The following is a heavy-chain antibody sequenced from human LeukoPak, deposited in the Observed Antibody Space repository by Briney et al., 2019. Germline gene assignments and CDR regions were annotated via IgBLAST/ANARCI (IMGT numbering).Heavy chain of an antibody. Sequence: ETLSLTCTFSGDSISGTNYYWNWIRQPPGKGLEWIGYTNYIGSTDYNPYLKSRVTISVDSSKNQFSLKLNSVTAADTAVYYCARRSTNWFDPWGQGTLVTVSS. CDR3: ARRSTNWFDP. CDR2: TNYIGST. D-gene: IGHD2-2*01. V-gene: IGHV4-61*01. CDR1: GDSISGTNYY. J-gene: IGHJ5*02.